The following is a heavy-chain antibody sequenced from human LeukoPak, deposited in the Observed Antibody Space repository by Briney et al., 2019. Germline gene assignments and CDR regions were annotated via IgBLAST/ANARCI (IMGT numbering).Heavy chain of an antibody. CDR3: ARVRQIQLWDDAFDI. CDR2: INSDGSST. V-gene: IGHV3-74*01. CDR1: GFTFSGYW. D-gene: IGHD5-18*01. Sequence: GGSLRLSCAASGFTFSGYWMHWVRQAPGKGLVWVSRINSDGSSTSYADSVKGRFTISRDNAKNTLYLQMNSLRAEDTAVYYCARVRQIQLWDDAFDIWGQGTMVTVSS. J-gene: IGHJ3*02.